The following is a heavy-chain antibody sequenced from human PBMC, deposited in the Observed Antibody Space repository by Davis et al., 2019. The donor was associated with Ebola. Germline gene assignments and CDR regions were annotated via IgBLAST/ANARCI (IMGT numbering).Heavy chain of an antibody. D-gene: IGHD3-9*01. V-gene: IGHV3-30*18. Sequence: PGGSLRLSCAASGFIFRNYAMHWVRQAPGKGLEWVAVVSHSERERFYADSVKGRFTISRDNSKNTLFLQMNSLRAEDTAVYYCAKSSKDYNILTGLFDSWGQGTLVTVSS. J-gene: IGHJ5*01. CDR1: GFIFRNYA. CDR2: VSHSERER. CDR3: AKSSKDYNILTGLFDS.